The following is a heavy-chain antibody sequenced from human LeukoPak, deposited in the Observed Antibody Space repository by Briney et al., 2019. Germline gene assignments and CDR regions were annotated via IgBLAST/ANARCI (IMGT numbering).Heavy chain of an antibody. CDR1: GFTFSNYG. CDR2: IRYDGNNK. CDR3: ARDGTPIHGSGWVYMDV. V-gene: IGHV3-30*02. J-gene: IGHJ6*04. D-gene: IGHD6-25*01. Sequence: PGGSLRLSCGASGFTFSNYGMLWVRQAPGKGLEWVSFIRYDGNNKLYADSVKGRFTISRDNAKNSLYLQMNSLRAEDTAVYYCARDGTPIHGSGWVYMDVWGKGTTVTISS.